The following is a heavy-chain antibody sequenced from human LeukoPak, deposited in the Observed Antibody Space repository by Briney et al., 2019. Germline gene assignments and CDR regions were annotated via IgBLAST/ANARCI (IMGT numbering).Heavy chain of an antibody. CDR1: GYRLTELY. CDR3: AAPSARSTVTTWSAFDL. J-gene: IGHJ3*01. CDR2: FDPEDDRG. Sequence: GASEKVSCKVSGYRLTELYIYWVRQAPGEGPEWMGGFDPEDDRGIYAQKFQGRVTMTEDTSTNTAYMELSSLRSEDSAMYYCAAPSARSTVTTWSAFDLWGQGTMVTVSS. D-gene: IGHD4-17*01. V-gene: IGHV1-24*01.